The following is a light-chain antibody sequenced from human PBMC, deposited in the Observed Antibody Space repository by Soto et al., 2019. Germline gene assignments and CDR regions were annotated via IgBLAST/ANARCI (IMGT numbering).Light chain of an antibody. CDR1: QSVSSY. Sequence: EIVLTQSPATLSLSPGERATLSCRASQSVSSYLAWYQQKPGQAPRLLIYAASNRATGIPARFSGSGSGTDFNLTISSRGPEDFAVYYCQQRSNWPPGLTFGGGTKVEIK. CDR3: QQRSNWPPGLT. CDR2: AAS. V-gene: IGKV3-11*01. J-gene: IGKJ4*01.